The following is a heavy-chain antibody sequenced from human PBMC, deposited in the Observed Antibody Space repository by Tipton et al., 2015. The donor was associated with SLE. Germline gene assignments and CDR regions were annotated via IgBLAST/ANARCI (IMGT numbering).Heavy chain of an antibody. D-gene: IGHD3-22*01. CDR1: GYSISSGYY. CDR3: ARDIGYYDSSGLDFDY. CDR2: IYHSGST. Sequence: TLSLTCAVSGYSISSGYYWGWIRQPPGKGLEWIGSIYHSGSTYYNPSLKSRVTISVDTSKNQFSLKLSSGTAADTAVYYCARDIGYYDSSGLDFDYWGQGTLVTVSS. J-gene: IGHJ4*02. V-gene: IGHV4-38-2*02.